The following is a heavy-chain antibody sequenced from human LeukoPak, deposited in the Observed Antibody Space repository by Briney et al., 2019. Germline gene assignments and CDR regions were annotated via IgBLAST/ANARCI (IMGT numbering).Heavy chain of an antibody. CDR3: ARGAYVYDSSGYYPFDY. J-gene: IGHJ4*02. V-gene: IGHV4-61*02. CDR2: ISSSGST. CDR1: GDSISSGDYY. Sequence: PSQTLSLTCTVSGDSISSGDYYWSWIRQPAGKGLEWIGRISSSGSTNYNPSLKSRVTISVDTSKNQFSLKLSSVTAADTAVYFCARGAYVYDSSGYYPFDYWGQGTLVTVSS. D-gene: IGHD3-22*01.